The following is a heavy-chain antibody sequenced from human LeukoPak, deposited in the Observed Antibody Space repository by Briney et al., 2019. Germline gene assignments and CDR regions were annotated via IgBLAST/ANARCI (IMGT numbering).Heavy chain of an antibody. V-gene: IGHV4-59*08. CDR2: IYYSGST. D-gene: IGHD3-3*01. CDR1: GDSISGYY. CDR3: ARNTIFGVVVWFDP. J-gene: IGHJ5*02. Sequence: SGTLSLTCTVSGDSISGYYWTWIRQPPGKGLEWIGYIYYSGSTYYNPSLKSRVTISVDTSKNQFSLKLSSVTAADTAVYYCARNTIFGVVVWFDPWGQGTLVTVSS.